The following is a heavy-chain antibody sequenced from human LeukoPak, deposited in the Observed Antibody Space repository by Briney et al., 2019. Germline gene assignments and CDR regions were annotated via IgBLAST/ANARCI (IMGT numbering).Heavy chain of an antibody. CDR3: ARGGGYSGYDEPFDY. Sequence: GGSLRLSCAASGFTFSSYWMSWVRQAPGKGREWVANIKQDGSEKYYVDSVKGRFTISRDNAKNSLYLQMNSLRAEDTAVYYCARGGGYSGYDEPFDYWGQGTLVTVSS. CDR1: GFTFSSYW. V-gene: IGHV3-7*01. CDR2: IKQDGSEK. J-gene: IGHJ4*02. D-gene: IGHD5-12*01.